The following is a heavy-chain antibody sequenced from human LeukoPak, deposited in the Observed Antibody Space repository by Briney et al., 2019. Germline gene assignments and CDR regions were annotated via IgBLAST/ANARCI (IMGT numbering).Heavy chain of an antibody. Sequence: ASVKVSCKASGYTFTGYYMHWVRQAPGQGLEWMGWINPNSGGTNYAQKFQGRVTMTRDTSISTAYMELSRLRSDDTAVYYCARVNGYGDYVDYWGQRTPVTVSS. CDR1: GYTFTGYY. CDR2: INPNSGGT. CDR3: ARVNGYGDYVDY. J-gene: IGHJ4*02. V-gene: IGHV1-2*02. D-gene: IGHD4-17*01.